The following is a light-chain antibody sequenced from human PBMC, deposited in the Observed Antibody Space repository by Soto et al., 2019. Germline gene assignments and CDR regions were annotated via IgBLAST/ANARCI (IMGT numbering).Light chain of an antibody. CDR1: GSDVGGYNY. CDR2: DVN. J-gene: IGLJ1*01. V-gene: IGLV2-14*03. Sequence: QSVLTQPASVSGSPGQSITISCTGTGSDVGGYNYVSWYQHHPGKAPKLLIYDVNSRPSGVSDRFSGSKSGNTASLTISGLQAEDEADYYCSSYTSSSTEVFGTGTKVT. CDR3: SSYTSSSTEV.